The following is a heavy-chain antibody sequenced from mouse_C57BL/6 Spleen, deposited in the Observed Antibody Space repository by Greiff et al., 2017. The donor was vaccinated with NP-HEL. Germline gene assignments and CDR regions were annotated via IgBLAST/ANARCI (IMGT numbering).Heavy chain of an antibody. J-gene: IGHJ1*03. D-gene: IGHD1-1*01. CDR2: IDPSDSYT. CDR3: ARSGYYGSSYWYFDV. Sequence: QVQLKQPGAELVKPGASVKLSCKASGYTFTSYWMQWVKQRPGQGLEWIGEIDPSDSYTNYNQKFKGKATLTVDTSSSTAYMQLSSLTSEDSAVYYCARSGYYGSSYWYFDVWGTGTTVTVSS. CDR1: GYTFTSYW. V-gene: IGHV1-50*01.